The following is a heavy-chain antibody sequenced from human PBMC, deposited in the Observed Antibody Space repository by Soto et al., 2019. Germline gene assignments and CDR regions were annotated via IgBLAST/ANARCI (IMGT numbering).Heavy chain of an antibody. CDR1: GFTFSSYS. D-gene: IGHD3-22*01. V-gene: IGHV3-21*01. CDR3: ARGYHYYDSSGYDKWDAFDI. J-gene: IGHJ3*02. CDR2: ISSSSSYI. Sequence: EVQLVESGGGLVKPGGSLRLSCAASGFTFSSYSMNWVRQAPGKGLEWVSSISSSSSYIYYADSGKGRFTISRDNAKNSLYLQMNSLRAEDTAVYYCARGYHYYDSSGYDKWDAFDIWGQGTMGTVSS.